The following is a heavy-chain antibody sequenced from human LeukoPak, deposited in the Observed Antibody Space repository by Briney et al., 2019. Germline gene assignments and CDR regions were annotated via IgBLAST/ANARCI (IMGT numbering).Heavy chain of an antibody. CDR1: GYTFTTNW. J-gene: IGHJ4*02. CDR3: ARLGGYSTGWYIQY. V-gene: IGHV5-51*01. D-gene: IGHD6-19*01. CDR2: VYPGTSDS. Sequence: GESLQISCKGFGYTFTTNWIAWVRQMPGKGLEWMGVVYPGTSDSRYSPSFQSQVTISADNSLSAAYLQWSSLKASDSAMYYCARLGGYSTGWYIQYWGQGTLVTVSS.